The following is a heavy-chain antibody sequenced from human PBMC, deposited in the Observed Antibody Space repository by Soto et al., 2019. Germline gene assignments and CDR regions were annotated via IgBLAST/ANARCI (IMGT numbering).Heavy chain of an antibody. CDR1: GYTFTSYA. Sequence: QVQLVQSGAEVKKPGASVKVSCKASGYTFTSYAMHWVHQAPGQRLEWMGWINAGNSNTKYSQKFQGRVTITRDTSASTAYMELSSLRSEDTAVYYCARNHYCSSTSCYYGPYYYGMDVWGQGTTVTVSS. J-gene: IGHJ6*02. V-gene: IGHV1-3*01. CDR3: ARNHYCSSTSCYYGPYYYGMDV. D-gene: IGHD2-2*01. CDR2: INAGNSNT.